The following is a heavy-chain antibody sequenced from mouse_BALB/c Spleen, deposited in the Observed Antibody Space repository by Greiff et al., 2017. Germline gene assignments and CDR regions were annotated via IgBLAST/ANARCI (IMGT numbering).Heavy chain of an antibody. CDR1: GFTFSDYY. J-gene: IGHJ4*01. CDR2: ISSGGGNT. V-gene: IGHV5-4*02. D-gene: IGHD2-14*01. CDR3: AGYSPYYYAMDY. Sequence: EVKLVESGGGLVKPGGSLKLSCAASGFTFSDYYMYWVRQTPEKRLEWVATISSGGGNTYYPDSVKGRFTISRDNAKNNLYLQMSSLKSEDTAMYYCAGYSPYYYAMDYWGQGTSVTVSS.